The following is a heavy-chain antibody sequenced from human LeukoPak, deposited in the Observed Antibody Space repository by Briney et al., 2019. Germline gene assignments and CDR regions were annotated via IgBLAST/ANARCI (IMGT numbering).Heavy chain of an antibody. CDR2: IYYSGSI. Sequence: PSETLSLTCTVSGASISSYYWSWIRQPPGKGLEWIGDIYYSGSIKYNPSLKSRVTMSVDTSKNQFSLKLSSVTAADTAVYYCARGRGGVTDAIFDYWGQGTLVTVSS. D-gene: IGHD3-16*01. V-gene: IGHV4-59*12. CDR3: ARGRGGVTDAIFDY. J-gene: IGHJ4*02. CDR1: GASISSYY.